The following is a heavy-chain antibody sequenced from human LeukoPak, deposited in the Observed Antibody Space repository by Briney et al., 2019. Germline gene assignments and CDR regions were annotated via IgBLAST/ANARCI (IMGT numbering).Heavy chain of an antibody. J-gene: IGHJ6*03. Sequence: SETLSLTCTVSGGSISSSSYYWSWIRQPPGKGLEWIGYIYYSGSTNYSPSLKSRVTISVDTSKNQFSLKLSSVTAADTAVYYCARFGRGGYYYMDVWGKGTTVTVSS. CDR3: ARFGRGGYYYMDV. D-gene: IGHD3-16*01. CDR1: GGSISSSSYY. V-gene: IGHV4-61*01. CDR2: IYYSGST.